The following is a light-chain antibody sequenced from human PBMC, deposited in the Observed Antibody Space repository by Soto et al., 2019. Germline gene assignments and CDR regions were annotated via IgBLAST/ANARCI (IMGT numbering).Light chain of an antibody. CDR2: EVN. CDR1: SSDVGGYNY. V-gene: IGLV2-8*01. J-gene: IGLJ1*01. CDR3: TSYAGGNNV. Sequence: QSALTQPPSASGSPGQSVTISCTGTSSDVGGYNYVSWYQQHPGKVPKLMVDEVNKRPSGVPDRFSGSKSGNTASLTVSGLHAEDEADYYCTSYAGGNNVFGTGTKLTVL.